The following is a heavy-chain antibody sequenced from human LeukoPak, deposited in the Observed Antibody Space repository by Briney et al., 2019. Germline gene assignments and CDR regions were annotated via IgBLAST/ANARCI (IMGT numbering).Heavy chain of an antibody. V-gene: IGHV4-30-2*01. D-gene: IGHD6-13*01. Sequence: SETLSLTCTVSGGSISSGGYYWSWIRQPPGKGLEWIVYIYHSGSTYYNPSLKSRVTISVDRSKNQFSLKLSSVTAADTAVYYCAASLGIRIAAAGIYHYWGQGTLVTVSS. CDR3: AASLGIRIAAAGIYHY. J-gene: IGHJ4*02. CDR2: IYHSGST. CDR1: GGSISSGGYY.